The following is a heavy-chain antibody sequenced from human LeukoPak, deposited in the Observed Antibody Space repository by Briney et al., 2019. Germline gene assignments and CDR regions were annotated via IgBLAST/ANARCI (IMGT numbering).Heavy chain of an antibody. CDR1: GGSFSSYV. CDR3: TREGVYAPDPSSYHRDAFDI. J-gene: IGHJ3*02. D-gene: IGHD3-16*02. Sequence: GASVKVSCKASGGSFSSYVITWVRQAPGQGLEWMGRIIPVLGVSNFAQKFQGGVTITADKSTNTAHMELSRLESGDTAVYYCTREGVYAPDPSSYHRDAFDIWGQGTVVIVSS. CDR2: IIPVLGVS. V-gene: IGHV1-69*04.